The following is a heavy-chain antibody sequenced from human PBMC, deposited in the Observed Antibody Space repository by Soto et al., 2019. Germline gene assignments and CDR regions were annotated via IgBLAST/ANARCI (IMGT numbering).Heavy chain of an antibody. CDR2: IIPYYNTL. D-gene: IGHD6-13*01. J-gene: IGHJ4*02. Sequence: QAQVVQSGAEVRKPGSSVKLSCKASEGTFNSYAIAWVRQAPGQGLEWMGGIIPYYNTLNYAQKFQDRATITADDSTNTVDMELSSLRSDDTAVYFCASGASRWYPYFFDSWAQGTLVTVSS. V-gene: IGHV1-69*01. CDR1: EGTFNSYA. CDR3: ASGASRWYPYFFDS.